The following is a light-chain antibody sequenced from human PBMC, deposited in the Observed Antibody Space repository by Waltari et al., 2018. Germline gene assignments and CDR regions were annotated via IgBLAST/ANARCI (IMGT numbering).Light chain of an antibody. CDR1: NNNVGNQG. V-gene: IGLV10-54*04. CDR2: RNN. Sequence: QAGLTQPPSVSKGLRQTATLTCTGNNNNVGNQGALWLQQHQGPPPKLLTSRNNNRHSAISERVSASRSGNTASLTITELQPEDEADYYCSTWDISLNTHVFGTGTKVTVL. J-gene: IGLJ1*01. CDR3: STWDISLNTHV.